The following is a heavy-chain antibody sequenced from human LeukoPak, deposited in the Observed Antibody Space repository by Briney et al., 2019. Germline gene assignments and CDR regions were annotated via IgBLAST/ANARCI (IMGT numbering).Heavy chain of an antibody. D-gene: IGHD3-10*01. CDR3: ARVLLWFGELLGPPME. V-gene: IGHV1-18*01. CDR2: ISAYNGNT. J-gene: IGHJ4*02. Sequence: ASVKVSCKASGYTFTSYSISWVRQAPGQGLEWMGWISAYNGNTNYAQKLQGRVTMTTDTSTSTAYMELRSLRSDDTAVYYCARVLLWFGELLGPPMEWGQGTLVTVSS. CDR1: GYTFTSYS.